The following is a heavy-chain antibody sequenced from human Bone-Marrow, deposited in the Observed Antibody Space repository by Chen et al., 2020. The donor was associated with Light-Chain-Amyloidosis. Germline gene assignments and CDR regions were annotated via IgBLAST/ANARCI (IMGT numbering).Heavy chain of an antibody. J-gene: IGHJ4*02. D-gene: IGHD3-22*01. CDR3: ARVGSDYYDNSGFYPLDY. CDR1: GGSISSGKW. Sequence: QVQLQESGPGLVKPSGTLSLTSTVSGGSISSGKWWSWVRQSPGKGLEWIGEVYHNGGTNYNPSLKNRVTIFVDNSKNQFSLQLTSVTAADTAVYFCARVGSDYYDNSGFYPLDYWGQGTLVTVSS. V-gene: IGHV4-4*02. CDR2: VYHNGGT.